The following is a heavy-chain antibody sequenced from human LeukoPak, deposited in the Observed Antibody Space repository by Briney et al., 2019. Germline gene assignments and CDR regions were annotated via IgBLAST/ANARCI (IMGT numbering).Heavy chain of an antibody. CDR1: GGSISSYY. J-gene: IGHJ3*02. CDR2: IYYSGST. Sequence: SETLSLTCTVSGGSISSYYRSWIRQPPGKGLEWIGYIYYSGSTNYNPSLKSRVTISVDTSKNQFSLKLSSVTAADTAVYYCARDPNSSGWDINGAFDIWGQGTMVTVSS. D-gene: IGHD6-19*01. CDR3: ARDPNSSGWDINGAFDI. V-gene: IGHV4-59*01.